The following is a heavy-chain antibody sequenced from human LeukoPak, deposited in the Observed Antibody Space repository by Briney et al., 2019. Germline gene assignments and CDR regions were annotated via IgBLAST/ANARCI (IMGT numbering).Heavy chain of an antibody. Sequence: GGSLRLSCAASGFTFSSYAMSWVRQAPGKGLEWVSAISGSGGSTYYADSVKGRFTISRDNSKNTLYLQMNSLRAEDTAVYYCAKDRDTVLRFLEWLFVFDYWGQGTLVTVSS. CDR2: ISGSGGST. J-gene: IGHJ4*02. V-gene: IGHV3-23*01. CDR1: GFTFSSYA. D-gene: IGHD3-3*01. CDR3: AKDRDTVLRFLEWLFVFDY.